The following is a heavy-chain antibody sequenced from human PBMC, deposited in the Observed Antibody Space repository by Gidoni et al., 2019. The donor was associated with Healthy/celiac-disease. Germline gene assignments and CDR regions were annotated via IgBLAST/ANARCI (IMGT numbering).Heavy chain of an antibody. CDR1: GCTFSSYG. CDR2: IWYDGSNK. V-gene: IGHV3-33*01. Sequence: QVQLVESGGGVVQPGRSLRLSCAAAGCTFSSYGMHWVRQAPGKGLEWVAVIWYDGSNKYYADSVKGRFTISRDNSKNTLYLQMNSLRAEDTAVYYCARAGTWIQLWLDYWGQGTLVTVSS. J-gene: IGHJ4*02. D-gene: IGHD5-18*01. CDR3: ARAGTWIQLWLDY.